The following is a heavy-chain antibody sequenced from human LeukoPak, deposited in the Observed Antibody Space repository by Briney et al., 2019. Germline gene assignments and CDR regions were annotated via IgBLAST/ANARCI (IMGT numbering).Heavy chain of an antibody. J-gene: IGHJ6*03. CDR3: ARDAEVSSSWDYYYYYMDV. CDR2: ISYEGSNK. Sequence: PGGSLRLSCAASGFTFSSYPMHWVRQAPGKGLEGVAVISYEGSNKYYADSVKGRFTISRDNSKNTLYLQMNSLRAEDTAVYYCARDAEVSSSWDYYYYYMDVWGKGTTVTVSS. CDR1: GFTFSSYP. V-gene: IGHV3-30-3*01. D-gene: IGHD6-13*01.